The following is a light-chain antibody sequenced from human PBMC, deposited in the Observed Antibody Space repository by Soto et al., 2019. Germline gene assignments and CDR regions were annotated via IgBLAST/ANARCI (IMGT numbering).Light chain of an antibody. CDR1: SSDVGSYNL. CDR3: CSYAGSSTLDVV. CDR2: EGS. Sequence: QSALTQPASVSGSPGQSITISCTGTSSDVGSYNLVSWYQQHPGKAPKPMIYEGSKRPSGVSNRFSGSKSGNTASLTISGLQAEDEGDYYCCSYAGSSTLDVVFGGGTKLTVL. V-gene: IGLV2-23*01. J-gene: IGLJ2*01.